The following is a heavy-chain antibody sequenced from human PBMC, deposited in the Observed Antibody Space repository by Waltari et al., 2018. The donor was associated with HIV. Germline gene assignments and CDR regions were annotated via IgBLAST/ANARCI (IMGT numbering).Heavy chain of an antibody. D-gene: IGHD3-3*01. CDR3: ARDDRITIFGVASTDYAFDI. V-gene: IGHV4-4*07. CDR1: GGSIRRYY. Sequence: QVQLQESGPGLVKPSETLSLPSPVSGGSIRRYYWRWIRQPAGTALEWIGRIYTSGSTNYNPSLKSRVTMSVDTSKNQFSLKLSSVTAADTAVYYCARDDRITIFGVASTDYAFDIWGQGTMVTVSS. CDR2: IYTSGST. J-gene: IGHJ3*02.